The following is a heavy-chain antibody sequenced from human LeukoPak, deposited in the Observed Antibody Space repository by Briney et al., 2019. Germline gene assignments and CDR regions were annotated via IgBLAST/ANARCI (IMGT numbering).Heavy chain of an antibody. Sequence: GGSLRLSCAASGFTFSDYYMSWVRQAPGKGLEWVSAISGSGGSTYYADSVKGRFTISRDNSKNTLYLQMNSLRAEDTAVYYCAKDLRGYDYRYFDYWGQGTLVTVSS. V-gene: IGHV3-23*01. J-gene: IGHJ4*02. D-gene: IGHD5-12*01. CDR1: GFTFSDYY. CDR2: ISGSGGST. CDR3: AKDLRGYDYRYFDY.